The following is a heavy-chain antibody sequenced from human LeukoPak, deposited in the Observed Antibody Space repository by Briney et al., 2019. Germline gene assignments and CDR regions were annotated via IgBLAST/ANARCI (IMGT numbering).Heavy chain of an antibody. D-gene: IGHD4-17*01. V-gene: IGHV3-48*03. CDR3: ARSTVTNYFDY. CDR1: GFTFRDYE. J-gene: IGHJ4*02. CDR2: ICASGSTI. Sequence: GGSLRLSCAASGFTFRDYEMNWVRQAPRKGLEWISYICASGSTIKYVDPVKGRFTISRDNAKNSLYLQMNSLRAEDTAVYYCARSTVTNYFDYWGQGTLVTVSS.